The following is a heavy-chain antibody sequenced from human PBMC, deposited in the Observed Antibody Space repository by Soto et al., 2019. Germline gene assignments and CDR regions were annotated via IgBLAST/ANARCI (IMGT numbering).Heavy chain of an antibody. CDR3: AIDPSEILWSGYYDY. D-gene: IGHD3-3*01. J-gene: IGHJ4*02. CDR1: GFTFSSYA. V-gene: IGHV3-23*01. CDR2: ISGSGGST. Sequence: GGSLRLSCAASGFTFSSYAMSWVRQAPGKGLEWVSAISGSGGSTYYADSVKGRFTISRDNSKNTLYLQMNSLRAEDTAVYYCAIDPSEILWSGYYDYWGQGTLVSGSS.